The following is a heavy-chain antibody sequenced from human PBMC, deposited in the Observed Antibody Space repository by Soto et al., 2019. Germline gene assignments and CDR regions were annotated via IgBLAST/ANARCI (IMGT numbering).Heavy chain of an antibody. J-gene: IGHJ3*02. Sequence: PSETLSLTCTVFGGSISSGDYYWSWIRQPPGKGLEWIGYIYYSGSTYYNPSLKSRVTISVDTSKNQFSLKLSSVTAADTAVYYCARIDYFAGAFDIWGQGTMVTVSS. CDR3: ARIDYFAGAFDI. CDR2: IYYSGST. V-gene: IGHV4-30-4*01. CDR1: GGSISSGDYY. D-gene: IGHD3-9*01.